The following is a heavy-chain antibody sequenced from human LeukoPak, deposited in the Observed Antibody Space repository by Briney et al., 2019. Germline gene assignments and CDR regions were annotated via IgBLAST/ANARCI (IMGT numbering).Heavy chain of an antibody. CDR1: GWSFSGYY. J-gene: IGHJ6*03. Sequence: SETLSLTCAVYGWSFSGYYWSWLRQPPGKGLEWMGDIYYSGSTNYNPSIISQVTISVDTCNNQFSLKLSSVTAADTAVYYCARDRYYYDSSGYGYYYYYMDVWGKGTTVTISS. CDR2: IYYSGST. V-gene: IGHV4-59*01. D-gene: IGHD3-22*01. CDR3: ARDRYYYDSSGYGYYYYYMDV.